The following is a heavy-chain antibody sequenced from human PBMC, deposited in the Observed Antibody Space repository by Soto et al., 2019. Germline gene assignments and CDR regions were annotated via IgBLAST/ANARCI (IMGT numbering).Heavy chain of an antibody. J-gene: IGHJ5*02. CDR2: TFYSGSA. V-gene: IGHV4-31*03. CDR1: GDSMSSGGYY. D-gene: IGHD3-3*01. CDR3: ARDMSRYESWSCYFSTTNWFDP. Sequence: QVQLQESGPGLVKPSQTLSLTCIVSGDSMSSGGYYWSWIRQHPGKGLEWIGYTFYSGSAFYNPCLKGRVTISEETSKNRVYLRLNSVTAADTAVYFCARDMSRYESWSCYFSTTNWFDPWGQGALVTVSS.